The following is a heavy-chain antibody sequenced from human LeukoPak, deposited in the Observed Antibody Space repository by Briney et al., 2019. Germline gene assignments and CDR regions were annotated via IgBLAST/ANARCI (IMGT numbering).Heavy chain of an antibody. V-gene: IGHV1-18*01. CDR2: SSAYNGNT. Sequence: SVKVSCKASVYTFTCYGFSWVRQAPGQGLEWVGLSSAYNGNTNYAQKLQGRVTMTPDTSTVEAYMELRSLRFDATAAYYCARQVSFAPSGWWYFDYCIGVWGKGTTVTVSS. CDR1: VYTFTCYG. D-gene: IGHD6-19*01. J-gene: IGHJ6*03. CDR3: ARQVSFAPSGWWYFDYCIGV.